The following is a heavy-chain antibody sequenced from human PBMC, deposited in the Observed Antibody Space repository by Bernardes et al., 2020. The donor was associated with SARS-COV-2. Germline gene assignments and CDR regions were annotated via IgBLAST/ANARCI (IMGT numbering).Heavy chain of an antibody. J-gene: IGHJ3*02. V-gene: IGHV3-23*01. CDR3: VKVTSTGWRPLDAFDM. Sequence: GGSLRLSCTASGFTFSSYAMNWVRQAPGKGLEWVSGISGSGDSTSYADSVKGRFTISRDNSNKMLYLQMNSLRAEDTAVYFCVKVTSTGWRPLDAFDMWGQGTMVTVSS. D-gene: IGHD3-22*01. CDR1: GFTFSSYA. CDR2: ISGSGDST.